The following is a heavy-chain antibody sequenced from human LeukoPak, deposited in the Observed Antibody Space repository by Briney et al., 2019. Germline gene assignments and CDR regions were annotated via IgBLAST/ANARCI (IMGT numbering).Heavy chain of an antibody. CDR2: IYYSGST. Sequence: PSETLSLTCTVSGGSISSYYWSWIRQPPGKGLEWIGYIYYSGSTNYNPSLKSRVTISVDTSKNQFSLKLSSVTAADTAVYYCAFSMAHPKYGMGVWGQGTTVTVSS. V-gene: IGHV4-59*08. CDR3: AFSMAHPKYGMGV. D-gene: IGHD2/OR15-2a*01. J-gene: IGHJ6*02. CDR1: GGSISSYY.